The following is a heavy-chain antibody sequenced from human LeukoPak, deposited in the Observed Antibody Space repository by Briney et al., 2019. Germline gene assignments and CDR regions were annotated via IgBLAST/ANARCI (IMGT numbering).Heavy chain of an antibody. CDR2: IHSGGST. V-gene: IGHV3-53*01. J-gene: IGHJ4*02. D-gene: IGHD3-22*01. CDR3: ASQFYYDSSGYYWTRDY. CDR1: GFTVSSNY. Sequence: GGSLRLSCAASGFTVSSNYMSWVRQAPGKGLEWVSVIHSGGSTYCADSVKGRFTISRDNSKNTLYLQMNSLRAEDTAVYYCASQFYYDSSGYYWTRDYWGQGTLVTVSS.